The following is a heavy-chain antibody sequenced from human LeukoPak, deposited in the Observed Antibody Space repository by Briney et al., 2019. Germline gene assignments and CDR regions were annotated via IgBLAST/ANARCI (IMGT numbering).Heavy chain of an antibody. CDR2: INAGNGNT. CDR1: GYTFTSYA. D-gene: IGHD1-20*01. V-gene: IGHV1-3*01. Sequence: GASVKVSCKASGYTFTSYAMHWVRQAPGQRLGWMGWINAGNGNTKYSQKFQGRVTITRDTSASTAYMELSSLRSEDTAVYYCARVWISITGTFYYFDYWGQGTLVTVSS. J-gene: IGHJ4*02. CDR3: ARVWISITGTFYYFDY.